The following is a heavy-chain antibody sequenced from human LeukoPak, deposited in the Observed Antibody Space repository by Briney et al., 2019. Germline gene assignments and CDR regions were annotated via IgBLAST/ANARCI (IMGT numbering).Heavy chain of an antibody. D-gene: IGHD3-16*01. V-gene: IGHV3-53*01. CDR1: GFTVSDNN. J-gene: IGHJ4*02. Sequence: AGGSLRLSCAASGFTVSDNNMIWVRQAPGKGLEWVSTLHRDGSVRYADSVNGRFTISRDDSKNTLSLQMSSLRDEDTAVHYCVRVHGGGYWGQGTLVTVSS. CDR2: LHRDGSV. CDR3: VRVHGGGY.